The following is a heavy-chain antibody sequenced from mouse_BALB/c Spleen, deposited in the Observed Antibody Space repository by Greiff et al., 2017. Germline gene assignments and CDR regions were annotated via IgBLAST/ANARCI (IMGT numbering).Heavy chain of an antibody. CDR1: GYSITSDYA. V-gene: IGHV3-2*02. Sequence: EVQLQESGPGLVKPSQSLSLTCTVTGYSITSDYAWNWIRQFPGNKLEWMGYISYSGSTSYNPSLKSRISITRDTSKNQFFLQLNSVTTEDTATYYCARLLRLRDYYAMDYWGQGTSVTVSS. CDR3: ARLLRLRDYYAMDY. D-gene: IGHD1-2*01. J-gene: IGHJ4*01. CDR2: ISYSGST.